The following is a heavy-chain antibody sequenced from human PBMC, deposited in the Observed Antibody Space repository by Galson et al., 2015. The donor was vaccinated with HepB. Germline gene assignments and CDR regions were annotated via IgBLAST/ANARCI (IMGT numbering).Heavy chain of an antibody. CDR1: GFTFSSYA. CDR2: ISYDGSNK. V-gene: IGHV3-30*04. D-gene: IGHD3-10*01. CDR3: AKDLIYYGSGSLPLNGMDV. J-gene: IGHJ6*02. Sequence: SLRLSCAASGFTFSSYAMHWVRQAPGKGLEWVAVISYDGSNKYYADSVKGRLTISRDNSKNTLYLRMNSLRAEDTAAYYCAKDLIYYGSGSLPLNGMDVWGQGTTVTVSS.